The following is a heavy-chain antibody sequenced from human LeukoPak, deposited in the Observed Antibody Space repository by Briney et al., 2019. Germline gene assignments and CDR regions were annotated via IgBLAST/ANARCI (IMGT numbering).Heavy chain of an antibody. Sequence: SETLSLTCTVSGGSISSSSYYWGWIHQPPGKGLEWIGSIYYSGSTYYNPSLKSRVTISVDTSKNQFSLKLSSVTAADTAVYYCARTMVRGVHEFDYWGQGTLVTVSS. CDR1: GGSISSSSYY. D-gene: IGHD3-10*01. J-gene: IGHJ4*02. CDR2: IYYSGST. CDR3: ARTMVRGVHEFDY. V-gene: IGHV4-39*01.